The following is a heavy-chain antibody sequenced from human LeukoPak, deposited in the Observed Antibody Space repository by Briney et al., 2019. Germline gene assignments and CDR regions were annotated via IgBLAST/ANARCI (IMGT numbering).Heavy chain of an antibody. Sequence: GGSLRLSCAASGFTFSDYAMSWVRLIPGKGLESVSTISGNTAIIYYADSVKGRFTISRDNSKNTLYLQMSGLKVDDSAIYHCTKAGGYFFDHWGQGTLVTVSS. CDR3: TKAGGYFFDH. V-gene: IGHV3-23*01. CDR2: ISGNTAII. J-gene: IGHJ4*02. CDR1: GFTFSDYA.